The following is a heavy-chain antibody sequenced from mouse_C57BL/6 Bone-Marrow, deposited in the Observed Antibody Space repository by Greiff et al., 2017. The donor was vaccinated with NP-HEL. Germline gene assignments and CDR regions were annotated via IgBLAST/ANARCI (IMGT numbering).Heavy chain of an antibody. CDR2: LYPGSGST. D-gene: IGHD2-4*01. CDR3: VIYYDSYFDY. V-gene: IGHV1-55*01. CDR1: GYTFTSYW. Sequence: QVQLQQPGAELVKPGASVKMSCKASGYTFTSYWITWVKQRPGQGLEWIGDLYPGSGSTNYNEKFKSKATLTVDTSSSTAYMQLSSLTSEDAAVYYCVIYYDSYFDYWGQGTTLTVSS. J-gene: IGHJ2*01.